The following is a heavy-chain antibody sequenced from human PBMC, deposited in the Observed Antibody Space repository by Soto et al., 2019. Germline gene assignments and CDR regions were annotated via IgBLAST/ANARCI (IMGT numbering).Heavy chain of an antibody. CDR2: INPIFGTA. CDR3: ARDQTRYSSGWSLFDY. D-gene: IGHD6-19*01. J-gene: IGHJ4*02. CDR1: GGTFSKYA. V-gene: IGHV1-69*01. Sequence: QVQLVQSGAEVKKPGSSVKVSCQASGGTFSKYAINWVRQAPGRGLEWVGGINPIFGTAAYAQNFQDRVTITADESTSTAYMELSSLRSEDTAVYYCARDQTRYSSGWSLFDYWGQGTLVTVSS.